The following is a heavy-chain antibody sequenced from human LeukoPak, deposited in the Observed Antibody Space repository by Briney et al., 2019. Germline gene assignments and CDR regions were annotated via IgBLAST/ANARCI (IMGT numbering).Heavy chain of an antibody. CDR1: GFTFSSYA. V-gene: IGHV3-30*04. D-gene: IGHD6-19*01. J-gene: IGHJ4*02. CDR3: ARDSYSSGWYAHFDY. CDR2: IPYDGSNK. Sequence: GGSLRLSCAASGFTFSSYAMHWVRQAPGKGLEWVAVIPYDGSNKYYADSVKGRFTISRDNSKNTLYLQMNSLRAEDTAVYYCARDSYSSGWYAHFDYWGQGTLVTVSS.